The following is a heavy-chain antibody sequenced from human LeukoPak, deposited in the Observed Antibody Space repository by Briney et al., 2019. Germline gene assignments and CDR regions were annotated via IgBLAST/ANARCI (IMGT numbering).Heavy chain of an antibody. J-gene: IGHJ4*02. CDR1: GFTFSDYS. Sequence: GGSLRLSCAASGFTFSDYSMNWVRQAPGKGLEWVAVISYDGSNKYYADSVKGRFTISRDNSKNTLYLQMNSRRAEDTAVYYCAKGHDYYGSGSPNFDYWGQGTLVTVSS. CDR3: AKGHDYYGSGSPNFDY. CDR2: ISYDGSNK. D-gene: IGHD3-10*01. V-gene: IGHV3-30*18.